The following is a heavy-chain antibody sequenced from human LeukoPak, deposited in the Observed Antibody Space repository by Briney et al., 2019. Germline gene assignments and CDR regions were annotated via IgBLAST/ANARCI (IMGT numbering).Heavy chain of an antibody. CDR2: ILYDGSNK. CDR3: ARDRGYTYGHPLDY. D-gene: IGHD5-18*01. Sequence: GGSLRLSCAASRFTFSSYTMHWVRQAPGKGLEWVALILYDGSNKYYADSVKGRFTISRDNSENTLYLQMNSLRVEDTAVYYCARDRGYTYGHPLDYRGQGTLVTVSS. CDR1: RFTFSSYT. V-gene: IGHV3-30-3*01. J-gene: IGHJ4*02.